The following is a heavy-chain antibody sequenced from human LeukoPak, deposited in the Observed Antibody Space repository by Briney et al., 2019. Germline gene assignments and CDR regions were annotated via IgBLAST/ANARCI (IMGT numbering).Heavy chain of an antibody. J-gene: IGHJ4*02. CDR3: ATIPLITIFGVVIHDY. Sequence: ASVKVSCKVSGYTLTELSMHWVRQAPGKGLEWMGGFDPEGGETIYAQKFQGRVTMTEDTSTDTAYMELSSLRSEDTAVYYCATIPLITIFGVVIHDYWGQGTLVTVSS. D-gene: IGHD3-3*01. CDR1: GYTLTELS. CDR2: FDPEGGET. V-gene: IGHV1-24*01.